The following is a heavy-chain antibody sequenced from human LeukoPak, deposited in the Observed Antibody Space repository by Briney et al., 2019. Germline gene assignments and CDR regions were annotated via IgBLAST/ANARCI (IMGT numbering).Heavy chain of an antibody. D-gene: IGHD3-22*01. Sequence: NPSETLSLTCTVSGGSISSYSYYWGWIRQPPGKGLEWIGSIYYSGSTYYNPSLKSRVTISVDTSKNQFSLKLTSVTAADTAVYYCARHAIDGSGYYFDYFDYWGQGTLVTVSS. CDR1: GGSISSYSYY. CDR2: IYYSGST. V-gene: IGHV4-39*01. CDR3: ARHAIDGSGYYFDYFDY. J-gene: IGHJ4*02.